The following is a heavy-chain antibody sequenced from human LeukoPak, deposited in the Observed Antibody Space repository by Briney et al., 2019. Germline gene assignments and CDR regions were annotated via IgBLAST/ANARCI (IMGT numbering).Heavy chain of an antibody. J-gene: IGHJ4*02. CDR2: ISHDGRSR. CDR3: ARDRDYIFFDY. D-gene: IGHD4-11*01. Sequence: PGGSVRLSCAASEFPFSGYVMHWVRQVPGEGLVRVSRISHDGRSRTYADSVKGRFTISRDNAENTLYLQMNSLRVEDTAVYFCARDRDYIFFDYWGQGALVTVSS. CDR1: EFPFSGYV. V-gene: IGHV3-74*03.